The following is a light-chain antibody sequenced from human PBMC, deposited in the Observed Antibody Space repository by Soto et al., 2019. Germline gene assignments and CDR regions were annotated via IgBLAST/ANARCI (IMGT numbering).Light chain of an antibody. CDR1: QSISTW. Sequence: DIQMTQSPSTLSPSVGDRVTITCRASQSISTWLAWYQQKPGKAPKLLIYKASSLESGVPSRFSGSGSGTEFTLTISSLQPDDFATYYCQQYKSYPYTFGQGTKLEI. J-gene: IGKJ2*01. CDR2: KAS. CDR3: QQYKSYPYT. V-gene: IGKV1-5*03.